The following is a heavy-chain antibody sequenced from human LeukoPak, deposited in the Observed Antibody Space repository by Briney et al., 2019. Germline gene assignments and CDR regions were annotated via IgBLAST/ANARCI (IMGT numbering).Heavy chain of an antibody. CDR1: GGTFSSYT. CDR3: ASTVLGLLLHNWFDP. CDR2: IIPILGIA. V-gene: IGHV1-69*02. D-gene: IGHD2-15*01. J-gene: IGHJ5*02. Sequence: ASVKVSCKASGGTFSSYTISWVRQAPGQGLEWMGRIIPILGIANYAQKFQGRVTITADKSTSTAYMELSSLRSEDTAVYYCASTVLGLLLHNWFDPGAREPWSPSPQ.